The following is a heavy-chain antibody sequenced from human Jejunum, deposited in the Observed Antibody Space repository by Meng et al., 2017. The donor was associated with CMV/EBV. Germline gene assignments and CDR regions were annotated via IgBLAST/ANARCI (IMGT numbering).Heavy chain of an antibody. V-gene: IGHV3-21*01. CDR1: TFSSYS. Sequence: TFSSYSMNWVRQAPGKGLEWVSSISGSSSHIYYADSVKGRFTIPRDNAKNSLYLQMNSLRAEDTAVYYCARDAVFGVVTYYYGMDVWGQGTTVTVSS. CDR3: ARDAVFGVVTYYYGMDV. D-gene: IGHD3-3*01. CDR2: ISGSSSHI. J-gene: IGHJ6*02.